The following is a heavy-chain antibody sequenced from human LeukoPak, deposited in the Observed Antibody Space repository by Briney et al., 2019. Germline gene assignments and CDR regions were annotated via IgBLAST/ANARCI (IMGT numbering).Heavy chain of an antibody. V-gene: IGHV3-21*01. Sequence: PGGSLRLSCAASGFTFSSYSMNWVRQAPGKGLEWVSSISTSSSYIYYADSVKGRFTISRDNAKKSLYLQMNSLRAEDTAVYYCARGANYDFWSGYLFQNWGQGTLVTVPS. CDR1: GFTFSSYS. D-gene: IGHD3-3*01. CDR3: ARGANYDFWSGYLFQN. CDR2: ISTSSSYI. J-gene: IGHJ1*01.